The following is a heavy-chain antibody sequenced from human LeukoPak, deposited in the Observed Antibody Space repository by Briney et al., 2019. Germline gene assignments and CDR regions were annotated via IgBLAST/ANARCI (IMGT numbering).Heavy chain of an antibody. CDR2: IYSSGST. V-gene: IGHV4-4*07. D-gene: IGHD6-13*01. Sequence: PSETLSLTCTVSGESINSFCWSWIRQPAGKGLEWIGRIYSSGSTNYSPSLKSRVTMSVDTSKNQFSLKLSSVTAADTAVYYCARDVVAAAGSFDYWGQGTQVTVSS. CDR3: ARDVVAAAGSFDY. CDR1: GESINSFC. J-gene: IGHJ4*02.